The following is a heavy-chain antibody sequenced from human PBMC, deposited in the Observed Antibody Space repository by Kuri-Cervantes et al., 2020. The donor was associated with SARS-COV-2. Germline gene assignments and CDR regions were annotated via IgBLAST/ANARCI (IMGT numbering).Heavy chain of an antibody. CDR3: ARHEYSSSWVDY. Sequence: SCTVSGGSISSYYWSWIRQPPGKGLEWIGYIYYSGSTYYNPSLKSRVTISVDTSKNQFSLKLSSVTAADTAVYYCARHEYSSSWVDYWGQGTLVTVSS. V-gene: IGHV4-59*04. CDR1: GGSISSYY. D-gene: IGHD6-13*01. CDR2: IYYSGST. J-gene: IGHJ4*02.